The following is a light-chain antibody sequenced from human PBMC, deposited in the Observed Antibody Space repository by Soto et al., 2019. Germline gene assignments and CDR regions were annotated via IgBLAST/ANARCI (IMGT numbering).Light chain of an antibody. CDR2: DAS. CDR3: PQYGSSPKT. J-gene: IGKJ1*01. CDR1: QSVSSSY. Sequence: EIVLTQSPGTLSLSQGERATLSCRASQSVSSSYLAWYQQKPGQAPRLLIYDASSRATGIPDRFSGSGSGTDFTRTISRLEPEDFAVYYWPQYGSSPKTFGQGTKVDIK. V-gene: IGKV3-20*01.